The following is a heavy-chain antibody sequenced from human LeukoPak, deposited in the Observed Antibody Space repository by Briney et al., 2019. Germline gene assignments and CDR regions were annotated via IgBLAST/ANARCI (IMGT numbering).Heavy chain of an antibody. J-gene: IGHJ4*02. D-gene: IGHD6-13*01. V-gene: IGHV4-59*11. CDR2: IFNTGNT. Sequence: SETLSLTCSVSGGSITSHYWSWIRQPPGKRLEWIGYIFNTGNTNYNPSLASRVTMSVDTSRAQFFLRLSPVTAADTAIYYCASRPADTTWYEVFDYWSQGTLVTVSS. CDR3: ASRPADTTWYEVFDY. CDR1: GGSITSHY.